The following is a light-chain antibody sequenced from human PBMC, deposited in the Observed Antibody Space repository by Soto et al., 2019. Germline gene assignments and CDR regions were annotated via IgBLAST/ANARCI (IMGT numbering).Light chain of an antibody. J-gene: IGKJ3*01. Sequence: DIVMTQSPDSLAVSLGERATINCKSSQSVLYSSNNKNYLAWYQQKPGQPPKQLIYWASTRESGVPDRFSGSGSGTDFTLTISSLQAEDGAVYYCQQYYSTPFTFGPGTKVDIK. V-gene: IGKV4-1*01. CDR3: QQYYSTPFT. CDR2: WAS. CDR1: QSVLYSSNNKNY.